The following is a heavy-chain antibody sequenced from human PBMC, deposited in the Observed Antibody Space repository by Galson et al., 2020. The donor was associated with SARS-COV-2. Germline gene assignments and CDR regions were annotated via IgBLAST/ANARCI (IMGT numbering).Heavy chain of an antibody. CDR3: ARDLYCSSTSCTAGYYYYGMDV. CDR2: ISSSGSTI. Sequence: GGSLRLSCAASGFTFSDYYMSWIRQAPGKGLEWVSYISSSGSTIYYADSVKGRFTISRDNAKNSLYLQMNSLRAEDTAVYYCARDLYCSSTSCTAGYYYYGMDVWGQGTTVTVSS. CDR1: GFTFSDYY. V-gene: IGHV3-11*01. J-gene: IGHJ6*02. D-gene: IGHD2-2*01.